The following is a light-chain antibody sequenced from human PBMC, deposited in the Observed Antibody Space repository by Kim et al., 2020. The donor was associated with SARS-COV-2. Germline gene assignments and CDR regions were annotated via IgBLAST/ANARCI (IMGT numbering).Light chain of an antibody. J-gene: IGKJ1*01. CDR2: KAS. Sequence: DIQMTQSPSTLSASVGDRVTITCRASQSISSWLAWYQQKPGKAPKLLIYKASSLESWVPSRFSGSGSGTEFTLTISSLQPDDFATYYCQQYNSYSETFGQGTKVDIK. CDR3: QQYNSYSET. CDR1: QSISSW. V-gene: IGKV1-5*03.